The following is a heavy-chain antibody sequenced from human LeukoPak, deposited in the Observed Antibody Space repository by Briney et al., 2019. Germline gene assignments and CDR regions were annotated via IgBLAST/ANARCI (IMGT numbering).Heavy chain of an antibody. D-gene: IGHD4-17*01. CDR2: IYYSGST. CDR3: ARSSSDYGDYEGWFDP. J-gene: IGHJ5*02. Sequence: PSETLSLTCTVSGGSISSGGYYWSWIRQHPGKGLEWIGYIYYSGSTYYNPSLKSRVTISVDTSKNQFSLKLSSETAANTAVYYCARSSSDYGDYEGWFDPWGQGTLVTVSS. V-gene: IGHV4-31*03. CDR1: GGSISSGGYY.